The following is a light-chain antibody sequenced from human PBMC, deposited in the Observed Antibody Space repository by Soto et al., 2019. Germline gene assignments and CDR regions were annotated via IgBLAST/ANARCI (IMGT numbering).Light chain of an antibody. Sequence: QSALPQPASVSGSPGQSITISCTGTSSDVGGYNYVCWYQQHPGKAPKIMIYDVSNRPSGVSNRFSGSKSVNTASLTISGLQAEDEADYYCSSYTSSSTVVFGGGTKLTVL. J-gene: IGLJ2*01. CDR1: SSDVGGYNY. CDR2: DVS. V-gene: IGLV2-14*03. CDR3: SSYTSSSTVV.